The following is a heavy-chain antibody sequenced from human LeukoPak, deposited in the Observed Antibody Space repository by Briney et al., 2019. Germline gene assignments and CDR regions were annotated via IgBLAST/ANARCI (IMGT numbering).Heavy chain of an antibody. CDR3: AKSLLTTATGTGRAFDI. Sequence: PGGSLRLSCVASTFSFSRYPMGWVRQALGKGLEWVSGISAGGDGTYYADPVKGRFTISRDNSKNTLYLQMNSLRAEDTAQYFCAKSLLTTATGTGRAFDIWGQGTLVTVSS. D-gene: IGHD1-1*01. CDR1: TFSFSRYP. V-gene: IGHV3-23*01. CDR2: ISAGGDGT. J-gene: IGHJ3*02.